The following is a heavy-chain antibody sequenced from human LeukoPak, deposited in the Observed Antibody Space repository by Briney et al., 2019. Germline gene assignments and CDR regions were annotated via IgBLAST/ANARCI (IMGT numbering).Heavy chain of an antibody. CDR1: GFTFSSYA. CDR3: ASHLNYDFWSGFEY. D-gene: IGHD3-3*01. Sequence: GGSLRLSCEASGFTFSSYAMSWVRQAPGRGLEWVSYISNGGHTIFYADSVEGRFTISRDNAKNSLYLQMNSLRAEDTAVYYCASHLNYDFWSGFEYWGQGALVTVSS. V-gene: IGHV3-48*04. J-gene: IGHJ4*02. CDR2: ISNGGHTI.